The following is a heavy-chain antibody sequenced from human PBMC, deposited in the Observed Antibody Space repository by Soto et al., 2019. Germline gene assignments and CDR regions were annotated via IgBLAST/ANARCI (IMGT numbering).Heavy chain of an antibody. D-gene: IGHD1-1*01. J-gene: IGHJ6*03. CDR2: INHSGST. V-gene: IGHV4-34*01. Sequence: TSEILSLTCAVYGESFSGYYWSWIRQPPGKGLEWIGEINHSGSTSYNPSLKSRVTISVDTSKNQFSLKLSSVTAADTAVYYCERVNKQTAYHYYMDVWGKRTTVTVSS. CDR1: GESFSGYY. CDR3: ERVNKQTAYHYYMDV.